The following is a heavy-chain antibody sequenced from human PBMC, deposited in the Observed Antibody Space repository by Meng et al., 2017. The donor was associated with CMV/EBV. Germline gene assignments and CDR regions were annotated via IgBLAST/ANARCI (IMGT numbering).Heavy chain of an antibody. V-gene: IGHV3-23*01. CDR3: ARGAGPNDYGRS. CDR1: GFTCSSYA. CDR2: VTDSGGST. D-gene: IGHD4-17*01. Sequence: GESLKISCAASGFTCSSYAMNWVRQAPGKGLEWVSAVTDSGGSTYYADSVKGRFTISRDNSKNTLYLQMNSLRAEDSAVYYCARGAGPNDYGRSWGQGMLVTVSS. J-gene: IGHJ5*02.